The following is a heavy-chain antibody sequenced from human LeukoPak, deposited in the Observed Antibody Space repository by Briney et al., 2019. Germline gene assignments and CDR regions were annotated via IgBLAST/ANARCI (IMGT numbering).Heavy chain of an antibody. D-gene: IGHD2-15*01. CDR1: GFSFGNYS. J-gene: IGHJ4*02. Sequence: PGGSLRLSCAASGFSFGNYSMNWVRQAPGTGLEWIPYISSSSSTIYYADSVEGRFTISRDNAKNSLYLQMNSLRDDDTAIYYCARVDCSGGGCYSALNLWGQGTLVTVSS. CDR2: ISSSSSTI. V-gene: IGHV3-48*02. CDR3: ARVDCSGGGCYSALNL.